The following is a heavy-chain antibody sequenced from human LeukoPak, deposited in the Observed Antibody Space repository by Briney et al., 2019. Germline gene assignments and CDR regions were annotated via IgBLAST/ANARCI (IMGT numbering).Heavy chain of an antibody. V-gene: IGHV1-18*01. CDR1: GYTFTRYG. CDR2: ISGSNGNT. D-gene: IGHD1-26*01. CDR3: ARSGRGTYYYFDY. J-gene: IGHJ4*02. Sequence: GASVKVSCKASGYTFTRYGMSWVRQAPGQGLEWMGWISGSNGNTNYAQKLQGRVTMTTDTSTGTAYMELRSLRSDDTAVYYCARSGRGTYYYFDYWGQGTLVTVS.